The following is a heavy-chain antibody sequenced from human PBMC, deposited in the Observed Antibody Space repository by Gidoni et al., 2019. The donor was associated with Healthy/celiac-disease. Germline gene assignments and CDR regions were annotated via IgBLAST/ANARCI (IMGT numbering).Heavy chain of an antibody. V-gene: IGHV1-2*04. J-gene: IGHJ4*02. CDR3: ARDRGPILAAAGQYYFDY. CDR1: GYTFTGYY. D-gene: IGHD6-13*01. Sequence: QVQLVQSGAEVKKPGASVKVSCKASGYTFTGYYMHWVRQAPGQGLEWMGWINPNSGGTNYAQKFQGWVTMTRDTSISTAYMELSRLRSDDTAVYYCARDRGPILAAAGQYYFDYWGQGTLVTVSS. CDR2: INPNSGGT.